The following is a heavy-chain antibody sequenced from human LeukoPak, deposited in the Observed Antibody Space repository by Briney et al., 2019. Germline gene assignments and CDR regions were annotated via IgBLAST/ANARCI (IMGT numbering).Heavy chain of an antibody. CDR1: GFTFSSHS. D-gene: IGHD3-16*01. J-gene: IGHJ4*02. CDR2: ISGSGEKT. Sequence: GGSLRLSCAASGFTFSSHSMTWVRQAPGKGLERISGISGSGEKTYYADSVNGRFTISRDNSKNTLYLQMNSLRAEDTAVYYCAKEAGSGGVADTWPIDYWGQGTLVTVSS. CDR3: AKEAGSGGVADTWPIDY. V-gene: IGHV3-23*01.